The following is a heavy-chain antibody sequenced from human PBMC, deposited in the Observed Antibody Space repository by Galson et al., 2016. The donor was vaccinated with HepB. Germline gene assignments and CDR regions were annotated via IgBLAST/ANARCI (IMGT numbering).Heavy chain of an antibody. J-gene: IGHJ2*01. V-gene: IGHV4-4*02. Sequence: SETLSLTCAVSGGSISTDDWWTWVRLPPRKGLEWIGEVFQSGSTNYNPSLKSRVTISLDKSMNLFSLTLTSVTAADTAVYYCASYRYQVHWYFDLWGRGTPVTVSS. D-gene: IGHD5-18*01. CDR3: ASYRYQVHWYFDL. CDR1: GGSISTDDW. CDR2: VFQSGST.